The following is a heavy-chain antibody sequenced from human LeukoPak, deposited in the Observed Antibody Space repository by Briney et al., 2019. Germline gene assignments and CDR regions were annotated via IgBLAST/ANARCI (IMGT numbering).Heavy chain of an antibody. Sequence: SETLSLTCTVSGGSINSYYWSWIRQPPGKELEWIGYIYYSGSTNYNLSLQSRVTMSVDTSKNQFSLQLSSVTAADTAVYYCARALLDYSMDYWGQGTLVTVSA. CDR3: ARALLDYSMDY. V-gene: IGHV4-59*01. CDR2: IYYSGST. CDR1: GGSINSYY. D-gene: IGHD2-15*01. J-gene: IGHJ4*02.